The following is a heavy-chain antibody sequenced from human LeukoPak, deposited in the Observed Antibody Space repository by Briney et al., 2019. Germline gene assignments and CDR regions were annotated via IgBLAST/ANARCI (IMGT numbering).Heavy chain of an antibody. CDR1: GFTFRNHG. CDR3: ARDYADYVGYFFFDY. Sequence: PGGSLRLSCAASGFTFRNHGMHWIRQVPGKGLEWVAVIWYDGSNQNYADSVKGRFTISRDNSKNMLYLQMNSLRAEDTAVYYCARDYADYVGYFFFDYWGQGTLVTVSS. CDR2: IWYDGSNQ. J-gene: IGHJ4*02. D-gene: IGHD4-17*01. V-gene: IGHV3-33*01.